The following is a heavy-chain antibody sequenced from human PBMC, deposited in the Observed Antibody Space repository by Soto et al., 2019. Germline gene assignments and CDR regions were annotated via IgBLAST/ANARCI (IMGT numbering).Heavy chain of an antibody. CDR2: IIPIFGTA. CDR1: GGTFSSYA. Sequence: SVKVSCKASGGTFSSYAISWVRQAPGQGLEWMGGIIPIFGTANYAQKFQGRVTITADESTSTAYMELSSLRSEDTAVYYCATSYYYDSSGYPRPAYYYGMDVWGQGTTVTVSS. D-gene: IGHD3-22*01. J-gene: IGHJ6*02. CDR3: ATSYYYDSSGYPRPAYYYGMDV. V-gene: IGHV1-69*13.